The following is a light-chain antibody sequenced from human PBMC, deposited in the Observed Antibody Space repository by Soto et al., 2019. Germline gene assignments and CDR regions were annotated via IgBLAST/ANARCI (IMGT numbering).Light chain of an antibody. CDR3: QQYGSSGT. V-gene: IGKV3-20*01. CDR2: GAS. Sequence: EMVMTQSPATLSLSPGQRGTLSCRASQSVSSNLAWYQQKPGQAPRLLIYGASNRATGIPDRFSGSGSGTDFTLTISRLEPEDFAVYYCQQYGSSGTFGQGTKVDIK. CDR1: QSVSSN. J-gene: IGKJ1*01.